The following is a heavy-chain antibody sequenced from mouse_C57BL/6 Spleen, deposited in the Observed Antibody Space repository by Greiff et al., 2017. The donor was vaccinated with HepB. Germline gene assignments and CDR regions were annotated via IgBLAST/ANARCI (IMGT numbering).Heavy chain of an antibody. D-gene: IGHD2-5*01. Sequence: QVQLKQPGAELVKPGASVKMSCKASGYTFTSYWITWVKQRPGQGLEWIGDIYPGSGSTNYNEKFKSKATLTVDTSSSTAYMQLSSLTSEDSAVYYCARGRNYSNYGLYAMDYWGQGTSVTVSS. J-gene: IGHJ4*01. CDR3: ARGRNYSNYGLYAMDY. V-gene: IGHV1-55*01. CDR2: IYPGSGST. CDR1: GYTFTSYW.